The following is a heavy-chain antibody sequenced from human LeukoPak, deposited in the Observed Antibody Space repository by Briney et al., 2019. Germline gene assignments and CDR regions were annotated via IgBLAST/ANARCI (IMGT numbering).Heavy chain of an antibody. CDR1: GGSISSYY. V-gene: IGHV4-59*01. D-gene: IGHD4-11*01. CDR2: IYYSGST. CDR3: ARAGRNSNHEGYDAFDI. Sequence: PSETLSLTCTVSGGSISSYYWSWIRQPPGKGLEWIGYIYYSGSTNYNPSLKSRVTISVDTSKNQFSLKLSSVTAADTAVYYCARAGRNSNHEGYDAFDIWGQGTMVTVSS. J-gene: IGHJ3*02.